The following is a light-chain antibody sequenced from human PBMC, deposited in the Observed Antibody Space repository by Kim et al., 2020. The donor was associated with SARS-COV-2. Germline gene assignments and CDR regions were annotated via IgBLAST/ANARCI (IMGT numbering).Light chain of an antibody. CDR3: QAWDSSTGVV. CDR1: KLGDKY. J-gene: IGLJ2*01. V-gene: IGLV3-1*01. CDR2: QDS. Sequence: SYELTQPPSVSVSPGQTASITCSGDKLGDKYACWYQQKPGQSPVLVIYQDSKRPSGIPVRFSGSNSGNTATLTISRTQAMDEADYYCQAWDSSTGVVFGGGAQLTVL.